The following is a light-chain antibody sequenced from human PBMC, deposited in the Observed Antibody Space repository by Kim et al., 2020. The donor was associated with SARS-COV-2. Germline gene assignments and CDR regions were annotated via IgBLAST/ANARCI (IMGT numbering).Light chain of an antibody. CDR3: QQYDSAPWYT. CDR1: QGISNS. Sequence: DIQMTQSPSSLSASIGDRVTITCRASQGISNSLVWYQQKPGKAPKLLLYAASRLASGVPSRFSGSGFGTDYTLTITSLQPEDFATYYCQQYDSAPWYTFGQGTKLEIK. CDR2: AAS. V-gene: IGKV1-NL1*01. J-gene: IGKJ2*01.